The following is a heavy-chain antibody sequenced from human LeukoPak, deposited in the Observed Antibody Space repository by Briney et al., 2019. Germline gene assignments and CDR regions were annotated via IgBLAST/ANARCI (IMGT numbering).Heavy chain of an antibody. CDR2: IKEDGGEK. J-gene: IGHJ4*02. CDR1: GVTFSNYW. D-gene: IGHD6-13*01. V-gene: IGHV3-7*01. CDR3: ATERRGSSTYDGKEAFDF. Sequence: GGSLRLSCTASGVTFSNYWMSWVRRAPGKGLEWVANIKEDGGEKNYVDSVRGRFTITRDNSGNSLYLQMNSLRGEDTAVYYCATERRGSSTYDGKEAFDFWGQGTLVTVSS.